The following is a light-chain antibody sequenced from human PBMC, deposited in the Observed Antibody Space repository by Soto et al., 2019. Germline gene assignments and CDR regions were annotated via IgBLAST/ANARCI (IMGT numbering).Light chain of an antibody. Sequence: DIQMTQSPSTLSASVGDRVTITCRASQSISKWLAWYQQKPGKAPKLLIYDASTLERGVPARFSGSGPGAEFTLTISSLQPDDFAAYYCQQYDSYSPWTFGQGTKVEIK. CDR2: DAS. V-gene: IGKV1-5*01. J-gene: IGKJ1*01. CDR1: QSISKW. CDR3: QQYDSYSPWT.